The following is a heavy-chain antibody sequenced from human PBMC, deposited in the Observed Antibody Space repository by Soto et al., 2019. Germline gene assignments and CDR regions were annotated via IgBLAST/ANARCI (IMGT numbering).Heavy chain of an antibody. CDR3: ARGLSITMIVGRDAFDI. CDR1: GGTFSSYA. V-gene: IGHV1-69*13. CDR2: IIPIFGTE. D-gene: IGHD3-22*01. J-gene: IGHJ3*02. Sequence: SVKVSCKASGGTFSSYAISWVRQAPGQGLEWMGGIIPIFGTENYAQKFQGRVTITADESTSTAYMELSSLRSEDTAVYYCARGLSITMIVGRDAFDIWGQGTMVTVSS.